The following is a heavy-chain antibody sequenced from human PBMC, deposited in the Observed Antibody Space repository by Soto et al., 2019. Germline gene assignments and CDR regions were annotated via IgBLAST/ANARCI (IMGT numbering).Heavy chain of an antibody. D-gene: IGHD6-13*01. CDR2: MNPDSGST. CDR1: GYTFTTYD. J-gene: IGHJ5*02. Sequence: QVQLVQSGAEVKKPGASVKVSCKASGYTFTTYDINWVRQVPGQGLEWMGWMNPDSGSTGYAQKFQGRVTMTRNTPTSTAYMERSSLKSDDTAVYYCARGSWAAAGWFDPWGQGTLVTVSS. V-gene: IGHV1-8*01. CDR3: ARGSWAAAGWFDP.